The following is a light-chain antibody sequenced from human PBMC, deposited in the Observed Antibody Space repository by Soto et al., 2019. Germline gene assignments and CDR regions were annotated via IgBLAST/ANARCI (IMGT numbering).Light chain of an antibody. Sequence: EIMMTQSPATLSVSPGERATISCSASQSVSNNVAWYQQKPGQAPRLLMYYAYTRATGIPARFSGSGSVTEFTLTISSLQSEDFTLYYCQQYNNWPPITFGQGTRLEIK. V-gene: IGKV3-15*01. CDR2: YAY. CDR1: QSVSNN. J-gene: IGKJ5*01. CDR3: QQYNNWPPIT.